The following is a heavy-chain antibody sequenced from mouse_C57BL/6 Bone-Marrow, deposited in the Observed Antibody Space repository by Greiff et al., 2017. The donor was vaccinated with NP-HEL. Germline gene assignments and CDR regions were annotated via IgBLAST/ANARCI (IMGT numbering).Heavy chain of an antibody. V-gene: IGHV1-78*01. J-gene: IGHJ4*01. CDR1: GYTFTDHT. CDR3: ANGYHFYYYAMDY. CDR2: IYPRDGST. Sequence: VQLQQSDAELVKPGASVKISCKVSGYTFTDHTIHWMKQRPEQGLEWIGYIYPRDGSTKYNEKFKGKATLTADKSSSTAYMQLNSLTSEDSAVYFCANGYHFYYYAMDYWGQGTSVTVSS. D-gene: IGHD1-2*01.